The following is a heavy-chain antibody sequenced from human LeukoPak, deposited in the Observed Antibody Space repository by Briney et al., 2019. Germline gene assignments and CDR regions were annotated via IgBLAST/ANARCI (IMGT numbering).Heavy chain of an antibody. CDR2: VAHDGTT. D-gene: IGHD1-26*01. CDR1: GGSIDITNY. Sequence: PSETLSLTCGVSGGSIDITNYWSWVRQAPGKGLEWIGEVAHDGTTNYNPSLRSRVAMSFDRANNQFSLSLTSVTAADTSVYYCTREDRPYCPFAYWGQGVLVTVSS. V-gene: IGHV4-4*02. J-gene: IGHJ4*02. CDR3: TREDRPYCPFAY.